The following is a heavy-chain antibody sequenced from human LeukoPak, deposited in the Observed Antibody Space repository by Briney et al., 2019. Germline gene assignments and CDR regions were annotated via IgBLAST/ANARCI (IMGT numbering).Heavy chain of an antibody. Sequence: GGSLRLSCAASGFTFSNAWMSWVRQAPGKGLEWVGRIKSKTDGGTTDYAAPVKGRFTISRDDSKNTLYLQMNSLKTEDTAVSYCTTEWEPEAPRSGPDAFDIWGQGTMVTVSS. CDR1: GFTFSNAW. CDR2: IKSKTDGGTT. D-gene: IGHD1-26*01. V-gene: IGHV3-15*01. J-gene: IGHJ3*02. CDR3: TTEWEPEAPRSGPDAFDI.